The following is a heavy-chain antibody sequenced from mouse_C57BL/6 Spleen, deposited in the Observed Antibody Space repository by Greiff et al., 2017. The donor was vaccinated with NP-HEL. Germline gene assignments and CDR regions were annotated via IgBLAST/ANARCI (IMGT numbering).Heavy chain of an antibody. CDR3: ARSRYYDAMDY. Sequence: EVQRVESGPELVKPGASVKISCKASGYSFTDYNMNWVKQSNGKSLEWIGVINPNYGTPSYNQKFKGKATLTVDQSSSTAYMQHNSLTSEDAAVYYCARSRYYDAMDYWGQGTSVTVSS. J-gene: IGHJ4*01. CDR2: INPNYGTP. CDR1: GYSFTDYN. V-gene: IGHV1-39*01.